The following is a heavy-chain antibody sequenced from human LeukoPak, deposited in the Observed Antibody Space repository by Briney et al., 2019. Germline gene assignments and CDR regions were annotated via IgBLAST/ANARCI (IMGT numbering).Heavy chain of an antibody. V-gene: IGHV3-49*03. CDR1: GFTFGDYA. CDR3: TRFKGDSGSYRFDY. CDR2: IRSKAYGGTT. D-gene: IGHD1-26*01. J-gene: IGHJ4*02. Sequence: GGSLRLSCTASGFTFGDYAMSWFRQAPGKGLEWVGFIRSKAYGGTTEYAASVKGRFTISRDDSKSIAYLQMNSLKTEDTAVYYCTRFKGDSGSYRFDYWGQGTLVTVSS.